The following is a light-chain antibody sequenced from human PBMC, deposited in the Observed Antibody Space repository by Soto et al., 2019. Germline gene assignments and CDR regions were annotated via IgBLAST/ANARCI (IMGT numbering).Light chain of an antibody. CDR2: EVS. Sequence: QSALTQPASVSGSPGQSITISCTGTSRDVGVYDYVSWYQQHPGKAPKLIISEVSDRPSGVSNRFSGSRSGNTASLTISGLQPEDEADYYCSSYTSGSPYVFGTGTKVTVL. J-gene: IGLJ1*01. CDR3: SSYTSGSPYV. CDR1: SRDVGVYDY. V-gene: IGLV2-14*01.